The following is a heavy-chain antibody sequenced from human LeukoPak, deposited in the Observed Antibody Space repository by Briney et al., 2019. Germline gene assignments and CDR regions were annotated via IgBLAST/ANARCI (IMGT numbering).Heavy chain of an antibody. CDR3: ARAMVRGIPFDY. CDR2: ISNDGNTK. CDR1: GFAFSTYA. Sequence: GGSLRLSCAASGFAFSTYAMHWVRQAPGKGPQWMTVISNDGNTKYYADSVKGRFTISRDNSKSTLYLQINSLSAEDTAVYYCARAMVRGIPFDYWGHGTPVTVSS. D-gene: IGHD3-10*01. J-gene: IGHJ4*01. V-gene: IGHV3-30-3*01.